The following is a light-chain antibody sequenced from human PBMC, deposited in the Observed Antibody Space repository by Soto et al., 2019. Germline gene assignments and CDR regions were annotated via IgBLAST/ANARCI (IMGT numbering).Light chain of an antibody. CDR3: QQYETFSGT. J-gene: IGKJ1*01. CDR2: DAS. CDR1: QSVSGW. Sequence: DIQMTQSPFILSAAVGDTVTVTCRASQSVSGWLAWYQQKPGEAPKLLIYDASALPRGVPSRFSGSGSGTKFTLTIASLQPDDFATYYCQQYETFSGTFGPGTKVDIK. V-gene: IGKV1-5*01.